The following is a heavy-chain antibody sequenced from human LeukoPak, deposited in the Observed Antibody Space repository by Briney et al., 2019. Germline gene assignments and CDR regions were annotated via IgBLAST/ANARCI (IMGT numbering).Heavy chain of an antibody. V-gene: IGHV4-4*07. CDR2: VYFTGRS. D-gene: IGHD2-15*01. Sequence: PSETLSLTCTVSGASITSYYWSWIRQPAGKGLEGIGRVYFTGRSNYNPSLRSRVTMSVDTSKNQFSLKVTSVTAADTAVYYCARWGKGYCSGGSCYPYYFDYWGQGTLVTVSS. CDR3: ARWGKGYCSGGSCYPYYFDY. J-gene: IGHJ4*02. CDR1: GASITSYY.